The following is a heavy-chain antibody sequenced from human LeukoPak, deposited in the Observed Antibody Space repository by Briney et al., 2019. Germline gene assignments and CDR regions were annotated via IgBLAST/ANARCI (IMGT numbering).Heavy chain of an antibody. Sequence: PSETLSLTCTVSGGSISSSSYCWGWLRQPPGKGLEWIGSIYYSGSTYYNPSLKSRVTISVDTSKNQFSLKLSSVTAADTAVYYCARHPLGVPVVVTANFDYWGQGTLATVSS. D-gene: IGHD2-21*02. CDR2: IYYSGST. J-gene: IGHJ4*02. V-gene: IGHV4-39*01. CDR1: GGSISSSSYC. CDR3: ARHPLGVPVVVTANFDY.